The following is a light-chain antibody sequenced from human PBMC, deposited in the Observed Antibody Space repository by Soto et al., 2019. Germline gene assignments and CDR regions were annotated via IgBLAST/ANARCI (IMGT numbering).Light chain of an antibody. CDR3: QQLNSYQYT. V-gene: IGKV1-9*01. CDR2: SAT. J-gene: IGKJ2*01. Sequence: DIQLTQSPSFLAASVGDRVTITCRASQGIASFLAWYQQKPGKAPKLLIYSATTLQTGVSSRFSGSRSGPEFTLTISSLQPEDFATYYCQQLNSYQYTFAQGTKLEIK. CDR1: QGIASF.